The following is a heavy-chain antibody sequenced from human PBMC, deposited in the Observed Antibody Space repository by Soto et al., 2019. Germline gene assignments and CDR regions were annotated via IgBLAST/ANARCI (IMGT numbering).Heavy chain of an antibody. D-gene: IGHD3-22*01. J-gene: IGHJ6*02. Sequence: QLQLQESGPGLVKPSETLSLTCTVSGGSISSSSYYWGWIRQPPGKGLEWIGSIYYSGSTYYNPSLKTRITIPVDTSKNQFSLKLSSVTAADTAVYYCARLNYYDSSGYYYYYYGMDVWGQGTTVTVSS. CDR1: GGSISSSSYY. CDR2: IYYSGST. CDR3: ARLNYYDSSGYYYYYYGMDV. V-gene: IGHV4-39*01.